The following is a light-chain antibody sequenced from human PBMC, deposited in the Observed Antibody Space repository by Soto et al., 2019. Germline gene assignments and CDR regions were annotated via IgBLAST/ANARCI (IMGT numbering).Light chain of an antibody. CDR3: QSYDSSLSGRV. V-gene: IGLV1-40*01. Sequence: QSVLTQPPSVSGAPGQRVTISCTGGSSNIGAGYDVHWYQQLPGTAPKLLIYGNSNRPSGVPDRFSGSKSGTSASLAITGLQAEDEADYYCQSYDSSLSGRVFGTGTKVTVL. CDR2: GNS. J-gene: IGLJ1*01. CDR1: SSNIGAGYD.